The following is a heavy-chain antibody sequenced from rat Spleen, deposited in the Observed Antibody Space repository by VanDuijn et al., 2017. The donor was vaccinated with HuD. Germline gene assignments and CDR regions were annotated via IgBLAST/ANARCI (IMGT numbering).Heavy chain of an antibody. CDR1: GFTFSDFY. CDR3: VDGYNYFDY. Sequence: EVQLVESDGGLVQPGRSLKLSCAASGFTFSDFYMAWVRQPPTKGLEWVATISNDGNSTYYRDSVKGRFTISRDNAKSTLYLKMDSLSSEDTATYYCVDGYNYFDYWGQGVMVTVSS. V-gene: IGHV5-7*01. J-gene: IGHJ2*01. CDR2: ISNDGNST. D-gene: IGHD1-9*01.